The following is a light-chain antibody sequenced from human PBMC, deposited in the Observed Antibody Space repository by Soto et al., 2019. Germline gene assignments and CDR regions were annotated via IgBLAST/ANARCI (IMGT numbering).Light chain of an antibody. CDR3: QQSYITPWT. Sequence: DVQMTQSPSSLSASVGDSVTITCRASQRVNNYLNWYQQKPGEAPKLLIYAASSLQIGVPSRFGGSGSGTDFTLAISGLQPEDFAIYYCQQSYITPWTFGQGTKLEIK. J-gene: IGKJ1*01. V-gene: IGKV1-39*01. CDR2: AAS. CDR1: QRVNNY.